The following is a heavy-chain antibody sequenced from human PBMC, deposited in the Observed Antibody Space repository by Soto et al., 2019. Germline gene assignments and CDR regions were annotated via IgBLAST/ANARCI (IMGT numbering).Heavy chain of an antibody. J-gene: IGHJ4*02. V-gene: IGHV4-30-4*01. D-gene: IGHD3-3*01. CDR2: IYYSGNT. CDR3: ARALKRCRSPPGPLEY. CDR1: GDSISSGDYY. Sequence: SETLSLTCTVSGDSISSGDYYWSWIRQPPGKGLEWIGCIYYSGNTYYNPSLKRRFSISVDTSKNQFSLQLSSVTVADTAVYNCARALKRCRSPPGPLEYWGLGTLATVS.